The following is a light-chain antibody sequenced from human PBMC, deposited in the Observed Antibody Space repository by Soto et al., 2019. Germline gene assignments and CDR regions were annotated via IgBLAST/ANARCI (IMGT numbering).Light chain of an antibody. V-gene: IGLV2-14*03. J-gene: IGLJ2*01. CDR2: DVS. CDR3: SSYTISITLV. CDR1: SSDVGGYSS. Sequence: QSALTQPASVSGSPGQSITVSCTGTSSDVGGYSSVSWYQHHPGKAPKLMIYDVSNRPSGVSNRFSGSKSGNTASLTISGLQAEDEADYYCSSYTISITLVFGGGTKLTVL.